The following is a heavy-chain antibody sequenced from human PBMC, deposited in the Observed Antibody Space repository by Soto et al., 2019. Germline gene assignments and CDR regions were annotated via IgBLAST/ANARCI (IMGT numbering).Heavy chain of an antibody. J-gene: IGHJ5*02. CDR1: GGTFSSYA. CDR3: AREGREITIFGVVNYNWFDP. Sequence: ASVKVSCKASGGTFSSYAISWVRQAPGQGLEWMGGIIPIFGTANYAQKFQGRVTITADESTSTAYMELSSLRSEDTAVYYCAREGREITIFGVVNYNWFDPWGQGTLVTVSS. D-gene: IGHD3-3*01. CDR2: IIPIFGTA. V-gene: IGHV1-69*13.